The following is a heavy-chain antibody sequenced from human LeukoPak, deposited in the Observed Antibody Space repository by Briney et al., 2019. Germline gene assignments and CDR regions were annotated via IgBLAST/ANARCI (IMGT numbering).Heavy chain of an antibody. D-gene: IGHD3-22*01. CDR2: FDPEDGET. J-gene: IGHJ4*02. Sequence: ASVKVSCKVSGYTLTELSMHWVRQAPGKGLEWMGGFDPEDGETIYAQKFQGGVTMTEDTSTDTAYMELSSLRSEDTAVYYCATPRDYDSSGYLNPLDYWGQGTLVTVSS. CDR1: GYTLTELS. V-gene: IGHV1-24*01. CDR3: ATPRDYDSSGYLNPLDY.